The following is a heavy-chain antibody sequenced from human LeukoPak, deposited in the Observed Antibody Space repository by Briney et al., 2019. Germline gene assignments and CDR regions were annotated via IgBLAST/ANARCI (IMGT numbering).Heavy chain of an antibody. CDR1: GYTFTSNY. V-gene: IGHV1-46*01. D-gene: IGHD4-17*01. CDR3: ARGRGAITVTNDY. CDR2: ISPSGGST. Sequence: ASVKVSCKAFGYTFTSNYMHWVRQAPGQGPEWMGVISPSGGSTTYAQKFQGRVTLTRDMSTSTDYLELSSLRSEDTAVYYCARGRGAITVTNDYWGQGTLVTVSS. J-gene: IGHJ4*02.